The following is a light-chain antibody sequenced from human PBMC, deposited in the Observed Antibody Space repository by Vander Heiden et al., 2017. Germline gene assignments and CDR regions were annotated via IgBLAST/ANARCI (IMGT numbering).Light chain of an antibody. CDR1: SSNIGSNY. CDR2: RYN. J-gene: IGLJ1*01. V-gene: IGLV1-47*01. CDR3: AAWHHTLSGFYV. Sequence: QSVLTQPPSASGTPGQRVTISCSGSSSNIGSNYVYWYQQLPGTAPKLLLYRYNQRPSGVPDRFSGSKSGTSASLAITGLPSADEADYYCAAWHHTLSGFYVFGTGTKLTVL.